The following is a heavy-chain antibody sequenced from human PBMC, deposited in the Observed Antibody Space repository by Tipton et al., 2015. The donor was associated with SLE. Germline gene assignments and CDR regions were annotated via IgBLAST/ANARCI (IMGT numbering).Heavy chain of an antibody. CDR1: GGSISSSIYY. Sequence: TLSLTCTVSGGSISSSIYYWGWIRQPPGKGLEGIGNIYYSGSTYYNPSLKSRVTISVDRSKNQFSLKLSSVTAADTAVYYCARGVTNWPHDAFDIWGQGTMVTVSS. V-gene: IGHV4-39*07. CDR2: IYYSGST. D-gene: IGHD1-1*01. J-gene: IGHJ3*02. CDR3: ARGVTNWPHDAFDI.